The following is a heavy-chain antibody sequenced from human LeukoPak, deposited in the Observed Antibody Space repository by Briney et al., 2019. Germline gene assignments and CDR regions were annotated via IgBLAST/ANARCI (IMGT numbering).Heavy chain of an antibody. D-gene: IGHD2-2*02. CDR3: ASSDCSSTSCYTGSGNYYMDV. CDR1: GFTFSSYS. CDR2: ISSSSSYI. J-gene: IGHJ6*03. Sequence: GVLRLSCAASGFTFSSYSMNWVRQAPGKGLEWVSSISSSSSYIYYADSVKGRFTISRDNAKNSLYLQMNSLRAEDTAVYYCASSDCSSTSCYTGSGNYYMDVWGKGTTVTVSS. V-gene: IGHV3-21*01.